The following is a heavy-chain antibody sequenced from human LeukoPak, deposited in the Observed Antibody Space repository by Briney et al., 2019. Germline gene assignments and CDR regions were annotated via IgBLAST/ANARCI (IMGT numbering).Heavy chain of an antibody. CDR2: INHSGST. CDR1: GFTFSNAW. J-gene: IGHJ6*02. Sequence: GSLRLSCAASGFTFSNAWMNWVRQPPGKGLEWIGEINHSGSTNYNPSLKSRVTISVDTSKNQFSLKLSSVTAADTAVYYCARPYSRTYYYYYGMDVWGQGTTVTVSS. CDR3: ARPYSRTYYYYYGMDV. D-gene: IGHD6-13*01. V-gene: IGHV4-34*01.